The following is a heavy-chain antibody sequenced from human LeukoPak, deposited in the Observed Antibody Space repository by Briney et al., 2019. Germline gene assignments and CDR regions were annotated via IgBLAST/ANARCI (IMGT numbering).Heavy chain of an antibody. J-gene: IGHJ4*02. CDR1: GFTFSSYG. CDR2: ISGSAHKI. Sequence: QPGGSLRLSCAASGFTFSSYGMSWVRQAPEKGLDWVSVISGSAHKIRYADSVKGRFTISRDNSENIVYLQMNNLRVEDTAVYYCAGRPTGYSSGYIHWGQGTLVTVSS. V-gene: IGHV3-23*01. D-gene: IGHD5-18*01. CDR3: AGRPTGYSSGYIH.